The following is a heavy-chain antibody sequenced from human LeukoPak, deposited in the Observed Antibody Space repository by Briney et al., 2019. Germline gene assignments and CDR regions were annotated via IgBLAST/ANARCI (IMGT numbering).Heavy chain of an antibody. CDR2: IYYSGST. CDR3: ARASDSSGYGYFDY. CDR1: RGSISSYY. Sequence: SETLSLTCTLSRGSISSYYWSWIRQPPGKGLEWIGYIYYSGSTNYNPSLKSRVTISVDTSKNQFSLKLSSVTAADTAVYYCARASDSSGYGYFDYWGQGTLVTVSS. D-gene: IGHD3-22*01. V-gene: IGHV4-59*01. J-gene: IGHJ4*02.